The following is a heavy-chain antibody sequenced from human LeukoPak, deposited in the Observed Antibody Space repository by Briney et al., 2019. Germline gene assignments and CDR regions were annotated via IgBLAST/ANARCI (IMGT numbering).Heavy chain of an antibody. CDR1: GGSISSYY. CDR3: ARGQDGYNNRDPWYFDL. D-gene: IGHD5-24*01. Sequence: KTSETQSLTCTVSGGSISSYYWSWIRQPPGEGLEWIGYIYYSGSTNYNPSLKSRVTISVDTSKNQFSLKLSSVTAADTAVYYCARGQDGYNNRDPWYFDLWGRGTLVTVSS. V-gene: IGHV4-59*01. CDR2: IYYSGST. J-gene: IGHJ2*01.